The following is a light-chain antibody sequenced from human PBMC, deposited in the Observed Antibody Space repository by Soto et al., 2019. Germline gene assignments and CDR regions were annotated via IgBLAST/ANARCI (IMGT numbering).Light chain of an antibody. CDR2: KAS. CDR3: QQYDSYPKT. V-gene: IGKV1-5*03. CDR1: QNVNSW. J-gene: IGKJ2*01. Sequence: DVQMTQSPSTLSASIGDTVTMTCRASQNVNSWLAWYQQKPGKAPKLLIYKASILETGVPSRVSGGGSGTDFTLTISDLQPEDVATYYCQQYDSYPKTFGQGT.